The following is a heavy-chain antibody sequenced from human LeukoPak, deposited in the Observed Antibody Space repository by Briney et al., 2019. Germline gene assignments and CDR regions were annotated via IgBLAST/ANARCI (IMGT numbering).Heavy chain of an antibody. Sequence: GGSLRLSCAASGFTFSSYSMNWVRQAPGKGLEWVSSISSSSSYIYYADSVKGRFTISRDNAKNSLYLQMNSLRAEDTALYYCAKDITPTMAVAGNWGQGTLVTVSS. CDR1: GFTFSSYS. CDR3: AKDITPTMAVAGN. D-gene: IGHD6-19*01. CDR2: ISSSSSYI. J-gene: IGHJ4*02. V-gene: IGHV3-21*04.